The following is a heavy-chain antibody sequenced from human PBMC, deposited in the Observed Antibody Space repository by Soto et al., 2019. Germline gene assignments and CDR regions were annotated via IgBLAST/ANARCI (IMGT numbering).Heavy chain of an antibody. CDR1: GFTFSSYA. D-gene: IGHD3-3*01. CDR3: AKDGFLEWLQDY. J-gene: IGHJ4*02. V-gene: IGHV3-23*01. CDR2: ISGSGGST. Sequence: GGSLRLSCAASGFTFSSYAMSWVRQAPGKGLEWVSAISGSGGSTYYADSVKGRFTISSDNSKNTLYLQMNSLRAEDTAVYYCAKDGFLEWLQDYWGQGTLVTVSS.